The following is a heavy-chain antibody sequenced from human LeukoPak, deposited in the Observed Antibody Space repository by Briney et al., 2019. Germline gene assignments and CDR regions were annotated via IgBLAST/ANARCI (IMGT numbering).Heavy chain of an antibody. V-gene: IGHV3-20*04. CDR3: ARGWDGDYAGYFEY. Sequence: GGSLRLSCAASGFTFSSYWMSWVRQAPGKGLEWVSGINWNGGNTGYGDSVKGRFTISRDNAKNSLYLQMNSLRPEDTAFYYCARGWDGDYAGYFEYWGQGTLVTVSS. J-gene: IGHJ4*02. D-gene: IGHD4-17*01. CDR2: INWNGGNT. CDR1: GFTFSSYW.